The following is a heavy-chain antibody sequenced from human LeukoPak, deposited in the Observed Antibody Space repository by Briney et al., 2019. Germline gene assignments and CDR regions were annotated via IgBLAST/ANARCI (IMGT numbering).Heavy chain of an antibody. D-gene: IGHD2-8*01. V-gene: IGHV4-39*07. CDR2: INHSGST. CDR1: GGSISSSSYY. J-gene: IGHJ4*02. Sequence: PSETLSLTCTVSGGSISSSSYYWSWIRQPPGKGLEWIGEINHSGSTNYNPSLKSRVTISVDTSKNQFSLKLSSVTAADTAVYYCARGRSNGWFYWGQGTLVTVSS. CDR3: ARGRSNGWFY.